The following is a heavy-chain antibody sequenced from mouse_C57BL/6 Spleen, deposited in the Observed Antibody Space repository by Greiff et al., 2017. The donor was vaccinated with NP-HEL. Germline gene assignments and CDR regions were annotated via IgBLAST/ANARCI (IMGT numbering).Heavy chain of an antibody. V-gene: IGHV1-26*01. CDR3: ARQSRFITTVRGDY. J-gene: IGHJ2*01. CDR1: GYTFTDYY. Sequence: VQLQQSGPELVKPGASVKISCKASGYTFTDYYMNWVKQSHGKSLEWIGDINPNNGGTSYNQKFKGKATLTVDKSSSTAYMELRSLTSEDSAVYYCARQSRFITTVRGDYWGQGTTLTVSS. D-gene: IGHD1-1*01. CDR2: INPNNGGT.